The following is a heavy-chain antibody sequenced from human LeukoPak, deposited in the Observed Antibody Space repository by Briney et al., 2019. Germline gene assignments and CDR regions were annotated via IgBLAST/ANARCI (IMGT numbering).Heavy chain of an antibody. CDR3: ARDLGSGWYYFDY. V-gene: IGHV1-46*01. D-gene: IGHD6-19*01. CDR1: GYTFTSYY. J-gene: IGHJ4*02. Sequence: GASVTVSCKASGYTFTSYYLHWVRQAPGQGLEWMGIFNPSGGSTTYAQNLQGRVTMTRDTSTSTVYMELSSLRSEDTAVYYCARDLGSGWYYFDYWGQGTLVTVSS. CDR2: FNPSGGST.